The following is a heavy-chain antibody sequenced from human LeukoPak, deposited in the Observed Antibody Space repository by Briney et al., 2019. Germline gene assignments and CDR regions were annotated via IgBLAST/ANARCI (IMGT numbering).Heavy chain of an antibody. CDR1: GYTFTGYY. V-gene: IGHV1-2*02. Sequence: GASVKVSCKASGYTFTGYYMHWVRQAPGQGLEWMGWINPNSGGTNYAQKFQGRVTMTRDTSISTAYMELSRLRSDDTAVYYCARDYARRAYYFDYWGQGTLVTVSS. D-gene: IGHD2-2*01. CDR3: ARDYARRAYYFDY. CDR2: INPNSGGT. J-gene: IGHJ4*02.